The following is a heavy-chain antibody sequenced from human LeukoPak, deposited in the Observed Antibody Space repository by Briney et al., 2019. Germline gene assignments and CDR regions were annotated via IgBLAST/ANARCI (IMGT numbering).Heavy chain of an antibody. V-gene: IGHV4-38-2*01. CDR1: GYSISSGYY. D-gene: IGHD2-2*01. CDR2: IYHSGST. CDR3: ARGYCSSTSCYDFDY. Sequence: SETLSLTCAVSGYSISSGYYWGWIRQPPGKGLEWIGSIYHSGSTYYNPSLKSRVTISVDTSKNQFSLKLSSVTAADTAAYYCARGYCSSTSCYDFDYWGQGTLVTVSS. J-gene: IGHJ4*02.